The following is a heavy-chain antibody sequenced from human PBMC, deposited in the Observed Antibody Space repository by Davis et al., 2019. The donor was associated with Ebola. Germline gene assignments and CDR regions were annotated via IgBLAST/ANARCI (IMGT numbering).Heavy chain of an antibody. CDR2: LSFDGSLT. CDR3: VKESCPNSWPYCTYFDV. V-gene: IGHV3-30*18. J-gene: IGHJ4*02. Sequence: PGGSLRLSCTAFGFSFGTYVMHWVRQAPGKGLEWVQNLSFDGSLTGSMDSVRGRFTVSREKSKNTLYLQMNSPRVEEKAVYFCVKESCPNSWPYCTYFDVWGQGTQVTVSS. D-gene: IGHD2-8*01. CDR1: GFSFGTYV.